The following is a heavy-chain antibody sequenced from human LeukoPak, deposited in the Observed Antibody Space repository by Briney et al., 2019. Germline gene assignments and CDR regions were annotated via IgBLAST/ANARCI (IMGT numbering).Heavy chain of an antibody. J-gene: IGHJ5*02. CDR2: IYYSGST. Sequence: SETLSLTCTVSGGSISSYYWSWIRQPPGKGLEWIGYIYYSGSTNYNPSLKSRVTISVDTSKNQFSLKLSSVTAADTAVYYCAGDRGYYYDSSGYYRKGSWFDPWGQGTLVTVSS. CDR1: GGSISSYY. D-gene: IGHD3-22*01. V-gene: IGHV4-59*01. CDR3: AGDRGYYYDSSGYYRKGSWFDP.